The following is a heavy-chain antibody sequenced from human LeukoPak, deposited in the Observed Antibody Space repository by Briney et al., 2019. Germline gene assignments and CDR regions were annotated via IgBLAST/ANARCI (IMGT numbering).Heavy chain of an antibody. CDR3: AKDALGGVFLDY. CDR2: ISYDGSDK. CDR1: GFTFSSYG. V-gene: IGHV3-30*18. Sequence: GGSLRLSCAASGFTFSSYGMHWVRQAPGKGLEWVAVISYDGSDKYCADSVKGRFTIARDNSKNTLYLQMNSLRAEDTAVYYCAKDALGGVFLDYWGQGTLVTVSS. D-gene: IGHD3-16*01. J-gene: IGHJ4*02.